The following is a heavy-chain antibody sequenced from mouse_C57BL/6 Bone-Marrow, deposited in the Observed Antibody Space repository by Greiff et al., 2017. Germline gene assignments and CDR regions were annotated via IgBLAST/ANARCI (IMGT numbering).Heavy chain of an antibody. J-gene: IGHJ4*01. CDR2: IDPENGDT. CDR1: GFNIKDDY. V-gene: IGHV14-4*01. CDR3: TTRVSYAMDY. D-gene: IGHD2-2*01. Sequence: EVQLVESGAELVRPGASVKLSCTASGFNIKDDYMHWVKQRPEQGLEWIGWIDPENGDTEYASKFQGKATITADTSSNTAYLQLSSLTSEDTAVYYCTTRVSYAMDYWGQGTSVTVSS.